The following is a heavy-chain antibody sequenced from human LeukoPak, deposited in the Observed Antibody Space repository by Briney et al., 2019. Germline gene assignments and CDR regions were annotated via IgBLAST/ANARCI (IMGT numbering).Heavy chain of an antibody. V-gene: IGHV3-23*01. CDR2: ISGSGGNT. Sequence: GGXXXXSCAAXXFTXSSYAMSWVRQAPGKGLEWVSGISGSGGNTYYADSVKGGFTISRDNSKNTLYMQMNSLRAEDTALYYCAKDRDYYLVGFFDYWGQGTLVTVSS. D-gene: IGHD3-10*01. CDR1: XFTXSSYA. J-gene: IGHJ4*02. CDR3: AKDRDYYLVGFFDY.